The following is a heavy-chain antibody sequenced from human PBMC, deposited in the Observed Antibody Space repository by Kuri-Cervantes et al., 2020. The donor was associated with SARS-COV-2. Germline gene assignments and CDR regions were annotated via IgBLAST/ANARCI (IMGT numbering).Heavy chain of an antibody. CDR1: GFTFSTSA. CDR3: AKDRDSSSWLHWYFDL. V-gene: IGHV3-23*01. D-gene: IGHD6-13*01. J-gene: IGHJ2*01. Sequence: GESLKISCAVSGFTFSTSAMNWVRQAPGKGLEWVSSITDSGGSTYFAASVKGRFTISSDNSKNTRYLQMNSLRAEDTAVYYCAKDRDSSSWLHWYFDLWGRGTLVTVSS. CDR2: ITDSGGST.